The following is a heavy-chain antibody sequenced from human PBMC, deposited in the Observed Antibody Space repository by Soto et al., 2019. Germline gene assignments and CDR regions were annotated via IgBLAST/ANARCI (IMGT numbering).Heavy chain of an antibody. D-gene: IGHD3-16*01. V-gene: IGHV3-21*01. CDR2: ISAGSLFI. CDR3: ARSPGVGVRGAY. J-gene: IGHJ4*02. CDR1: GFTFSAYN. Sequence: GGSLRLSCAGSGFTFSAYNINWVRQAPGKGLYWVSSISAGSLFIYQPDSMKGRFTISRDDARNSVYLQMNSLTAEDTAVYYCARSPGVGVRGAYWGEGTLVTVSS.